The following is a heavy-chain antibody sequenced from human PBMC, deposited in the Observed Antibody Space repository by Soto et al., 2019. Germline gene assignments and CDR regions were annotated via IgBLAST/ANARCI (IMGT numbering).Heavy chain of an antibody. J-gene: IGHJ5*02. V-gene: IGHV4-30-4*01. Sequence: QVQLPESGPGLVKPSQTLSLTCTVSGGSISSGDYYWSWIRQPPGKGLEWIGYIYYSGSTYYNPSLKSRVNISVDTSKNQFSLKLSSVTAADTAVYYCAREDIVLVPAAAHNWFDPWGQGTLVTFSS. CDR1: GGSISSGDYY. CDR3: AREDIVLVPAAAHNWFDP. CDR2: IYYSGST. D-gene: IGHD2-2*01.